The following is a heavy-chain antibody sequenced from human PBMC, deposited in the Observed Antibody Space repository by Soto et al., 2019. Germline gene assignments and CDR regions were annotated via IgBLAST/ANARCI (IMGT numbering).Heavy chain of an antibody. CDR3: AKDLVRGIPAANYYYYYGMDV. CDR2: ISYDGSNK. V-gene: IGHV3-30*18. CDR1: GFTFSSYG. J-gene: IGHJ6*02. Sequence: GGSLRLSCAASGFTFSSYGMHWVRQAPGKGLEWVAVISYDGSNKYYADSVKGRFTISRDNSKNTLYLQMNSLRAEDTAVYYCAKDLVRGIPAANYYYYYGMDVWGQGTTVTVSS. D-gene: IGHD2-2*01.